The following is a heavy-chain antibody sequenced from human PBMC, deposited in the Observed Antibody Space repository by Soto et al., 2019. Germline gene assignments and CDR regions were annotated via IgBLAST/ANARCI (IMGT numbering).Heavy chain of an antibody. J-gene: IGHJ6*02. Sequence: QVQLQQWGAGLLKPSETLSLTCAVYGGSFSGYYWSWIRQPPGKGLEWIGEINHSGSTNYNPSLKSRVTISVDTSKNQFSLKLGSVTAADTAVYYCARGLSSGWFDYYYGMDVWGQGTTVTVSS. CDR2: INHSGST. D-gene: IGHD6-19*01. CDR1: GGSFSGYY. V-gene: IGHV4-34*01. CDR3: ARGLSSGWFDYYYGMDV.